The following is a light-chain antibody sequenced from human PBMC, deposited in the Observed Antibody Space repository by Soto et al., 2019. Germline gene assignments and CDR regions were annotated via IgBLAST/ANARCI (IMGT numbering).Light chain of an antibody. V-gene: IGLV2-14*01. CDR3: SPYTSSSTLYV. J-gene: IGLJ1*01. CDR2: DVS. CDR1: SSDVGGYNY. Sequence: QSALTQPASVSGSPGQSITISCTGTSSDVGGYNYVSWYQQHPGKAPKLMIYDVSNRPSGVSNRFSGSKSGNTASLTISGLQAEDDADYYCSPYTSSSTLYVFGTGTKVTVL.